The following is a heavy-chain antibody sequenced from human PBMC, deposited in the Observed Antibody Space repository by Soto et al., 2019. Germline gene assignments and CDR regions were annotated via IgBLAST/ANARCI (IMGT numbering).Heavy chain of an antibody. J-gene: IGHJ6*02. CDR1: GDSISSTEYY. CDR3: ANSFGGAYYGMVV. Sequence: SETLSLTCTVSGDSISSTEYYWNWVRQHPGKGLEWIGYIYRSGDTYYSPSVKSRVTMSVDTSNNQLSLKMTSVTAADTAVYYCANSFGGAYYGMVVWGHGTTVT. CDR2: IYRSGDT. D-gene: IGHD3-16*01. V-gene: IGHV4-31*03.